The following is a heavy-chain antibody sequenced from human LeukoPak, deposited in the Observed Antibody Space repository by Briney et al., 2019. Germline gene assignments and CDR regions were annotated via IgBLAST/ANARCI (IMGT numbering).Heavy chain of an antibody. D-gene: IGHD4-17*01. CDR3: ARDRTTVTTGYYGMDV. V-gene: IGHV1-2*02. J-gene: IGHJ6*02. CDR2: INPNTGVT. Sequence: ASVKVSCKASGDTFSSYAISWLRQAPGQGLEWMGWINPNTGVTNYAQKFQGRVTLTRDTSIITAYMELTRLRSDDTAMYYCARDRTTVTTGYYGMDVWGQGTTLTVSS. CDR1: GDTFSSYA.